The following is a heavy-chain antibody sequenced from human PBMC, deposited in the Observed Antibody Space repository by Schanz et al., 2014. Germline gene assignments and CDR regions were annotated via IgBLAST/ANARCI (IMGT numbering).Heavy chain of an antibody. CDR1: GFIFRTYG. V-gene: IGHV3-30*02. CDR3: AKLDGYAYGSMGQEYFDY. D-gene: IGHD5-18*01. Sequence: QVHLVESGGGVVQPGGSLRLPCAASGFIFRTYGMHWVRQAPGKGLEWVAFIHYDGTYKYYADSVKGRFTISRDNSENTLYLQMISLRAEDTAVYYCAKLDGYAYGSMGQEYFDYWGQGTLVAVSS. CDR2: IHYDGTYK. J-gene: IGHJ4*02.